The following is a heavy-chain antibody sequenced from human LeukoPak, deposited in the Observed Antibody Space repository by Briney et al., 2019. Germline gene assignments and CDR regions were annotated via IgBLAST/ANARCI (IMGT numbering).Heavy chain of an antibody. Sequence: SETLSLTCTVSGGSVSNYWWSWIRQPPGKGLEWIGYVFDSGGTNYNPSLKSRVTISVDTSKKQFSLKLSSVTAADAAVYYCARGYSSSWNYFDYWGQGTLVTVSS. V-gene: IGHV4-59*02. CDR2: VFDSGGT. D-gene: IGHD6-13*01. J-gene: IGHJ4*02. CDR3: ARGYSSSWNYFDY. CDR1: GGSVSNYW.